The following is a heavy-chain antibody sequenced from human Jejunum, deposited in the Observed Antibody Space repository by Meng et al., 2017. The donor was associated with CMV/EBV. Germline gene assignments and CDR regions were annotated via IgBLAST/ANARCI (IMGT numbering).Heavy chain of an antibody. CDR2: TYYRSKWYS. J-gene: IGHJ4*02. Sequence: QPPPSRPCLVKPSLPLSLTCACAGDSGSSNTVAWNWIRLSPSRGLEWLGRTYYRSKWYSEYTVSVRSRISITPDTSKNQFSLQLTSVTPDDTAVYYCARGEDSSLDYWGQGTLVTVSS. CDR3: ARGEDSSLDY. D-gene: IGHD6-13*01. V-gene: IGHV6-1*02. CDR1: GDSGSSNTVA.